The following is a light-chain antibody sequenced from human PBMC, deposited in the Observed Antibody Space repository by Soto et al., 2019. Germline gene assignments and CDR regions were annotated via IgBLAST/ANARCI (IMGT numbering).Light chain of an antibody. CDR3: QQYSSYSPLT. J-gene: IGKJ4*01. CDR1: QSISSK. Sequence: IVITQSPATLSVSPGERATLSCRASQSISSKLAWYQQKPGQAPRLLIYGASTRATGIPVRFSGSGSGTEFTLTITSLQSEDFAIYYCQQYSSYSPLTFGGGTKVDNK. V-gene: IGKV3-15*01. CDR2: GAS.